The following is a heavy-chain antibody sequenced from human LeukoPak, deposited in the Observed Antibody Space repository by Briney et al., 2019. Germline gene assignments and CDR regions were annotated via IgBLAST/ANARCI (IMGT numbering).Heavy chain of an antibody. CDR1: GFTFSSYA. CDR3: AKGIYSSGWFDY. Sequence: GGSLRLSCAASGFTFSSYAMSWVRPAPGKGLEWVSAISGSGGSTYYADSVKGRFTISRDNSKNTLYLQMNSLRAEDTAVYYCAKGIYSSGWFDYWGQGTLVTVSS. CDR2: ISGSGGST. D-gene: IGHD6-19*01. V-gene: IGHV3-23*01. J-gene: IGHJ4*02.